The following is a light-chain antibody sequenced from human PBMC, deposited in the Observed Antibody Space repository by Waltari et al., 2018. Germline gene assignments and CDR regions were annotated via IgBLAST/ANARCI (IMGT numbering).Light chain of an antibody. V-gene: IGKV1-9*01. CDR3: QQLNSYPLT. Sequence: DIQLTQSPSFLSASVGDRVTITCRASQGISPYLAWYQQKPGKAPEVLIFAASSLQGGVPARFSGRGSGTEFTLTISSLQPEDFATYYCQQLNSYPLTFGGGTKVEIK. CDR1: QGISPY. J-gene: IGKJ4*01. CDR2: AAS.